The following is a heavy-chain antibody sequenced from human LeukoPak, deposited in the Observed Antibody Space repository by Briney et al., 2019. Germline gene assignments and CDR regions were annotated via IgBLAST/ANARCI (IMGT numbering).Heavy chain of an antibody. Sequence: KPSETLSLTCTVSGYSISSGYYWGWIRQPPGKGLEWIGSIYHSGSTYYNPSLKSRVTISVDKSKNQFSLKLSSVTAADTAVYYCAREKDTASDYWGQGTLVTVSS. CDR1: GYSISSGYY. V-gene: IGHV4-38-2*02. D-gene: IGHD5-18*01. CDR2: IYHSGST. J-gene: IGHJ4*02. CDR3: AREKDTASDY.